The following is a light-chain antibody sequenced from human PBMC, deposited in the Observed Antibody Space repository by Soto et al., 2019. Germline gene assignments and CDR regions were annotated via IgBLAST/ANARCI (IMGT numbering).Light chain of an antibody. CDR3: QQRSNWPPT. CDR2: DAS. V-gene: IGKV3-11*01. Sequence: EIVLTQSPGTLSLSPGERATLSCRASQSVGSYLAWYQQKPGQAPRLLIYDASNRATGIPARFSGSGSGTDSTLTISSLEPEDFAVYYCQQRSNWPPTFGGGTKVDIK. J-gene: IGKJ4*01. CDR1: QSVGSY.